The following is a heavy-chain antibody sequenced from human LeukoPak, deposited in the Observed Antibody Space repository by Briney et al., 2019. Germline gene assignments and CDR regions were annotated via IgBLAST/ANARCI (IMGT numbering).Heavy chain of an antibody. J-gene: IGHJ5*02. CDR2: LTGGGDTT. CDR3: ARTYRYSYGSPAPS. D-gene: IGHD5-18*01. CDR1: GFTFSRYA. Sequence: GGSLRLSCAASGFTFSRYAMSWVRQAPGKGLEWGSSLTGGGDTTYYADSVKGRFTISRDNSKNTLYLEMDSQTADDTAVYFCARTYRYSYGSPAPSWGQGTLVTVSS. V-gene: IGHV3-23*01.